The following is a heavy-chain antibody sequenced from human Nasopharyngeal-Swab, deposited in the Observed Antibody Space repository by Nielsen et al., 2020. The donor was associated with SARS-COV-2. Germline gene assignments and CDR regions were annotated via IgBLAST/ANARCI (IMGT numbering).Heavy chain of an antibody. CDR3: ARGYYYDSSGYRPRGMDV. CDR1: GFTFSSYA. Sequence: GESLKISCAASGFTFSSYAMSWVRQATGKGLEWVSAIGTAGDTYYPGSVKGRFTISRENAKNSLYLQMNSLRAGDTAVYYCARGYYYDSSGYRPRGMDVWGQGTTVTVSS. D-gene: IGHD3-22*01. J-gene: IGHJ6*02. CDR2: IGTAGDT. V-gene: IGHV3-13*01.